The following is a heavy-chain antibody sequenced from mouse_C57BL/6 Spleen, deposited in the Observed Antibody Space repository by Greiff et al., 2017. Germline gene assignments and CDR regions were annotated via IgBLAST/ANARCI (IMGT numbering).Heavy chain of an antibody. CDR1: GFNIKDDY. Sequence: EVQLQQSGAELVRPGASVKLSCTASGFNIKDDYMHWVKQRPEQGLEWIGWIDPENGDTEYASKFQGKATITADTSSKTAYLQISSLTSDETAVYYFTMGVSDFDYWGQGTTLTVSS. CDR2: IDPENGDT. J-gene: IGHJ2*01. V-gene: IGHV14-4*01. CDR3: TMGVSDFDY.